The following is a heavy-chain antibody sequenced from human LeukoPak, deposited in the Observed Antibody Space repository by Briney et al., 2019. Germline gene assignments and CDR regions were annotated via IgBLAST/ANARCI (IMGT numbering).Heavy chain of an antibody. D-gene: IGHD3-9*01. J-gene: IGHJ5*02. V-gene: IGHV1-69*13. CDR1: GGTFSSYV. CDR3: ARAEDQGRYFDWLPGFDP. Sequence: SVKVSCKASGGTFSSYVINWVRQAPGQGLEWMGGILPIFGTSIYSQQFQGRVTITADESTNIAYMELNRLRSDDTATYYCARAEDQGRYFDWLPGFDPWGQGTLVTVSS. CDR2: ILPIFGTS.